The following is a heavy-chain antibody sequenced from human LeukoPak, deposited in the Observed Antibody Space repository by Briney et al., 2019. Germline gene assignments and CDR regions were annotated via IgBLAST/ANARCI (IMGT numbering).Heavy chain of an antibody. V-gene: IGHV3-74*01. CDR3: ARGAYCGGDCPRDY. CDR1: GFTFSSYW. D-gene: IGHD2-21*02. Sequence: GGSLRLSCAASGFTFSSYWMHWVRQAPGKGLVWVSRINSDGSSTSYADSVKGRFTISRDNAKNTLHLQMNSLRAEDTAVYYCARGAYCGGDCPRDYWGQGTLVTVSS. CDR2: INSDGSST. J-gene: IGHJ4*02.